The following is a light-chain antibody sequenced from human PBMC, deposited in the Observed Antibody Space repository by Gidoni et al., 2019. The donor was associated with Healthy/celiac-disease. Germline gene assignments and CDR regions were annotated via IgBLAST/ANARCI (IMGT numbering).Light chain of an antibody. Sequence: DIVMTQSPDSLAVSLGERATINCKSSQSVLYSSNNKNYLAWYQQKPGQPPKLLIYWASTRESGVPDRFSGSGSGTDFTLTISSLQAEDVAVYYCQQYYSTPPLTFXQXTKLEIK. J-gene: IGKJ2*01. CDR2: WAS. CDR1: QSVLYSSNNKNY. V-gene: IGKV4-1*01. CDR3: QQYYSTPPLT.